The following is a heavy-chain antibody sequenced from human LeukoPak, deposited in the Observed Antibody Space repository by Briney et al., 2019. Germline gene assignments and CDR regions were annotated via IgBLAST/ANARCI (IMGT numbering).Heavy chain of an antibody. V-gene: IGHV3-7*01. J-gene: IGHJ4*02. CDR2: INPDGDKK. CDR1: GLTFSSSW. D-gene: IGHD5-18*01. CDR3: ARDLAYSRLDY. Sequence: GGSLRLSCAVSGLTFSSSWMDWVRQAPGKGLEWVASINPDGDKKYSADSVKGRFTISRDNAENSLYLQMNSLRVEDTAFYYCARDLAYSRLDYWGQGMLVTVSS.